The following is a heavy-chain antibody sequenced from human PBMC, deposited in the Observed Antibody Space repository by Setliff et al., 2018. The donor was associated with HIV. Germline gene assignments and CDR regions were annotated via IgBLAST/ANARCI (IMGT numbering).Heavy chain of an antibody. CDR3: ARTYYYDTSGYNFDY. CDR1: GFTFENCA. J-gene: IGHJ4*02. CDR2: ISSSGVTI. Sequence: QPGGSLRLSCAASGFTFENCAMTWVRQAPGKGLEWVSYISSSGVTIYYADSVKGRFTISRDNAKNSLYLQMNSLRVEDTAVYYCARTYYYDTSGYNFDYWGQGTLVTVSS. D-gene: IGHD3-22*01. V-gene: IGHV3-48*03.